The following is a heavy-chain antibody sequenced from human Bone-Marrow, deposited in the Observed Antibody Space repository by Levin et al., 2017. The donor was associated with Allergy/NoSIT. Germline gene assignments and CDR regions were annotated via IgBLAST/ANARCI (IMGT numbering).Heavy chain of an antibody. D-gene: IGHD6-13*01. CDR1: GYTFSSYR. Sequence: ASVKVSCKASGYTFSSYRIAWVRQAPGQGLEWMGSISAYSGKRHSAQKFQGRVTMTSERSTMTAYMELRGLESDDTAVYYCARVISSRIYPLQVDYWGQGTLVTVSS. J-gene: IGHJ4*02. CDR3: ARVISSRIYPLQVDY. V-gene: IGHV1-18*01. CDR2: ISAYSGKR.